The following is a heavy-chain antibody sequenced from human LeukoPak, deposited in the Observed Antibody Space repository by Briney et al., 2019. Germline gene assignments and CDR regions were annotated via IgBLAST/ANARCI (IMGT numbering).Heavy chain of an antibody. Sequence: ASETLSLTCTVSSGSISSYYWSWIRQPPGKGLEWIGYIYYSGSTNYNPSLKSRVTISVDTSKNQFSLKVSSVTAADTAVYYCARHTAEKYNWFDRWGQGTLVTVSS. CDR3: ARHTAEKYNWFDR. V-gene: IGHV4-59*08. CDR2: IYYSGST. J-gene: IGHJ5*02. CDR1: SGSISSYY. D-gene: IGHD5-24*01.